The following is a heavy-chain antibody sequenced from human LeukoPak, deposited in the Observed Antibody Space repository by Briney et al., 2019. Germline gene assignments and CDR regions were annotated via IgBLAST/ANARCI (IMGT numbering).Heavy chain of an antibody. CDR1: GFTFSSYS. V-gene: IGHV3-21*04. CDR2: ISSSSSYI. CDR3: AGALRYYDFWSGYYSDYYYGMDV. Sequence: PGGSLRLSCAASGFTFSSYSMNWVRQAPGKGLEWVSSISSSSSYIYYADSVKGRFTISRDNAKNSLYLQMNSLRAEDTAVYYCAGALRYYDFWSGYYSDYYYGMDVWGQGTTVTVSS. J-gene: IGHJ6*02. D-gene: IGHD3-3*01.